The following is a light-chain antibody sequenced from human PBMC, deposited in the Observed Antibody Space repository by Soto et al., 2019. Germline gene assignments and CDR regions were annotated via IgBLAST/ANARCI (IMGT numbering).Light chain of an antibody. J-gene: IGKJ2*01. V-gene: IGKV3-20*01. CDR2: GTS. Sequence: EIVLTQSPGTLSLSPGERATLSCRASQSVSSSYLAWYQQKPGQAPRLLIYGTSSRATGIPDRFSGSASGPDSPLTSSRLEPDDFAVYYCQQYGSSGTFGQGTKLEIK. CDR3: QQYGSSGT. CDR1: QSVSSSY.